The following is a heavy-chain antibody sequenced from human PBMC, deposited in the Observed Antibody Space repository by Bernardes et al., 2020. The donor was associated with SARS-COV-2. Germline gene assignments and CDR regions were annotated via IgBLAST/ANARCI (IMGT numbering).Heavy chain of an antibody. CDR1: GVTVSSYY. V-gene: IGHV3-66*01. J-gene: IGHJ4*02. Sequence: GGSLRLSCAASGVTVSSYYMSWVRQAPGKGLQWLSMIYRDGTTYYADSVKGRFTISRDNPKNTLYLQMNSLRADDTAVYYCAGRNLNYRGGVDYWGQGTLVTVSS. CDR3: AGRNLNYRGGVDY. CDR2: IYRDGTT. D-gene: IGHD1-7*01.